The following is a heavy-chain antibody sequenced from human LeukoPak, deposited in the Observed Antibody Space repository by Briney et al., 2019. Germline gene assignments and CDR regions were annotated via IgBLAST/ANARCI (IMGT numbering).Heavy chain of an antibody. CDR1: GFTFSNYM. J-gene: IGHJ4*02. D-gene: IGHD1-20*01. CDR3: LRDLNWSLDQ. V-gene: IGHV3-74*01. Sequence: GGSLRLSCAASGFTFSNYMMHWVRQAPGKGLVWVSRIKSDGITITYADSVKGRFTISRDNAKNTMYLQMNSLRAEDTAVYYCLRDLNWSLDQWGQGTLVTVSS. CDR2: IKSDGITI.